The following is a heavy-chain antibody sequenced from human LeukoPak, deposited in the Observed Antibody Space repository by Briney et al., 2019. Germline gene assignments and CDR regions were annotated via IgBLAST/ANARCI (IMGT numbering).Heavy chain of an antibody. J-gene: IGHJ3*02. D-gene: IGHD6-13*01. Sequence: GGSLRLSCAASGFTFSSYAMHWVRQAPDKGLEWVAVISYDGSNKYYADSVKGRFTISRDNSKNTLYLQMNSLRAEDTAVYYCARENTAPSSSFVFDIWGQGTMVTVSS. V-gene: IGHV3-30-3*01. CDR2: ISYDGSNK. CDR1: GFTFSSYA. CDR3: ARENTAPSSSFVFDI.